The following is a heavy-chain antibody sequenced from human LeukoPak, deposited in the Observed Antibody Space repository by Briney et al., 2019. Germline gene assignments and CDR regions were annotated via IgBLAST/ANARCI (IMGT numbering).Heavy chain of an antibody. J-gene: IGHJ4*02. CDR1: GFTFSSYS. CDR2: ISSSSSYI. V-gene: IGHV3-21*01. Sequence: GGSLRLSCAPSGFTFSSYSVNWVRQAPGKGRGWVSSISSSSSYIYYADSVKGRFTISRDNAKNSLYLQMNSLRAEDTAVYYCASGKRGYSGYFGRWGQGTLVTVSS. CDR3: ASGKRGYSGYFGR. D-gene: IGHD5-12*01.